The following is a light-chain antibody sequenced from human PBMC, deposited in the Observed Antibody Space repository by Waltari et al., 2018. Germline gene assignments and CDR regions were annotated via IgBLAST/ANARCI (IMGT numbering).Light chain of an antibody. CDR2: DVT. J-gene: IGLJ3*02. CDR1: GSDVGDFNY. V-gene: IGLV2-11*01. CDR3: CSYAGSWV. Sequence: QSALTRPRSVSGSPGQSVTISCTGIGSDVGDFNYVSWYQQHPGKAPKLVIYDVTQRPSGVPDRFSGSRSGNSASLTVSGLQGEDEADYYCCSYAGSWVFGGGTMLTVL.